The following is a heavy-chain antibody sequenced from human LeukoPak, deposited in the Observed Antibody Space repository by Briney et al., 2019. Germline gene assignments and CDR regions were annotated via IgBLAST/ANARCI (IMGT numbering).Heavy chain of an antibody. V-gene: IGHV4-31*11. J-gene: IGHJ3*02. D-gene: IGHD2-2*01. CDR2: SSYSGST. CDR3: ARNRVVVVAMFVVEIPPDVFDI. Sequence: PSETLSLTCAVYGGSFSGYYWSWLRQHPGKGLEWIGHSSYSGSTYYNPSLNSRVTISVDTSKNQFSLKLSSVTAADTAVYYCARNRVVVVAMFVVEIPPDVFDIWGQGTKVTVSS. CDR1: GGSFSGYY.